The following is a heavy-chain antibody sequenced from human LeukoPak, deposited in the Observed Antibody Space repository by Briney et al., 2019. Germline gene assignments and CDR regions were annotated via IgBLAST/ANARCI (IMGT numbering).Heavy chain of an antibody. CDR3: ARVEWELPGPFDY. CDR2: IKQDGSEK. CDR1: GFTLSSYW. J-gene: IGHJ4*02. V-gene: IGHV3-7*03. Sequence: GGSLRLSCAASGFTLSSYWMSWVRQAPGKGLEWVANIKQDGSEKYYVDSVKGRFTISRDNAKNSLYLQMNSLRAEDTAVYYCARVEWELPGPFDYWGQGTLVTVPS. D-gene: IGHD1-26*01.